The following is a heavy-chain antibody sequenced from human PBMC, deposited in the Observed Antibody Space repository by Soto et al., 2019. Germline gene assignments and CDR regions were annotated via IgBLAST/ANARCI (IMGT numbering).Heavy chain of an antibody. CDR3: ARDMHDGFNHSLDH. CDR1: GVSITSYH. V-gene: IGHV4-59*01. J-gene: IGHJ4*02. CDR2: TSYTGNT. D-gene: IGHD2-2*03. Sequence: TLSLTCIFSGVSITSYHLIFIRHFPVKVLEWIAYTSYTGNTNYNPSLQSRVTISMDTSKNQLSLKLTSMTAADTAVYYCARDMHDGFNHSLDHWGQRPLVTVSS.